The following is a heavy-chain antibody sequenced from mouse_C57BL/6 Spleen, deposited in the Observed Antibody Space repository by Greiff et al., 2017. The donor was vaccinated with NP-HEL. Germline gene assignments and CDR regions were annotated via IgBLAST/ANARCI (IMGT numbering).Heavy chain of an antibody. CDR1: GYSITSGYD. CDR2: ISYSGST. V-gene: IGHV3-1*01. CDR3: ATATGTGAMDY. Sequence: DVKLQESGPGMVKPSQSLSLTCTVTGYSITSGYDWHWIRHFPGNKLEWMGYISYSGSTNYNPSLKSRISITHDTSKNHFFLKLNSVTTEDTATYYCATATGTGAMDYWGQGTSVTVSS. D-gene: IGHD4-1*02. J-gene: IGHJ4*01.